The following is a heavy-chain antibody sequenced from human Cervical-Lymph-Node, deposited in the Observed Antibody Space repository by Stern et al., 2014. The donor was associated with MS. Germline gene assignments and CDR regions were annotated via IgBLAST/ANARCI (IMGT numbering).Heavy chain of an antibody. V-gene: IGHV1-24*01. D-gene: IGHD3-3*01. J-gene: IGHJ6*02. Sequence: LVESGAEVKKPGASVKVSCKVSGYTLTELSMHWVRQAPGKGLEWMGGFDPEDGETIYAQKFQGRVPMTEDTSTDTAYMELSSLRSEDTAVYYCATDRDDFRSGYSAPTKGYGLDVWGQGATVTVTS. CDR2: FDPEDGET. CDR3: ATDRDDFRSGYSAPTKGYGLDV. CDR1: GYTLTELS.